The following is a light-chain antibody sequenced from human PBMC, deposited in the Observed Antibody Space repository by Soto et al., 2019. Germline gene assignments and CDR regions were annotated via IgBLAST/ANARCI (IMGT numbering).Light chain of an antibody. CDR1: TGAVTSGHY. CDR3: LLSYSGAHVV. J-gene: IGLJ2*01. Sequence: QAVVTQEPSLTVSPGGTVTLTCGSSTGAVTSGHYPYWFQQKPGQAPRTLIYDATNKHSWTPARFSGSLLGGKAALTLSGALPKDEAEYYCLLSYSGAHVVFGGGTKVTVL. CDR2: DAT. V-gene: IGLV7-46*01.